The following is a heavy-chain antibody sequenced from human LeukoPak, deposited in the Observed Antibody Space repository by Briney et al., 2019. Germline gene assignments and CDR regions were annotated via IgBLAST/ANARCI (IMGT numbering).Heavy chain of an antibody. V-gene: IGHV4-39*07. CDR1: GGSISSSSYY. CDR3: ATTHTYNWYDRWFAP. CDR2: IFYSGSA. D-gene: IGHD1-20*01. J-gene: IGHJ5*02. Sequence: SETLSLTCTVSGGSISSSSYYWGWIRQPPGQGLEWIGIIFYSGSAYYNPSLKSRVTISVDTSKNQFSLKLSSVTAADTAVYYCATTHTYNWYDRWFAPWGQGTLVTVSS.